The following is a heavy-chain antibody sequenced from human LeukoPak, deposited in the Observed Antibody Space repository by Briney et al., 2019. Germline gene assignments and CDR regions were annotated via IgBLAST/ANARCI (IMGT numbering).Heavy chain of an antibody. CDR1: GGSYSGYY. CDR3: ARGPYYETYNWFDP. D-gene: IGHD1-26*01. V-gene: IGHV4-34*01. Sequence: SETLSLTCAVYGGSYSGYYWSWIRQPPGKGLEWIGEINHSGSTNYNPSLKSRVTISVDTSKNQFSLKLSSVTAADTAVYYCARGPYYETYNWFDPWGQGTLVTVSS. CDR2: INHSGST. J-gene: IGHJ5*02.